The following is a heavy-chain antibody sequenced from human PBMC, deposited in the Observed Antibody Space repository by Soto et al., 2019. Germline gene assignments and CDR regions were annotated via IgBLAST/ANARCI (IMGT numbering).Heavy chain of an antibody. CDR2: INAGNGNT. D-gene: IGHD5-18*01. J-gene: IGHJ5*02. V-gene: IGHV1-3*01. CDR1: GYTFTSYA. CDR3: GRDPFGYSYGIDA. Sequence: QVQLVQSGAEVKKPGASVKVSCKASGYTFTSYAMHWVRQAPGQRLEWMGWINAGNGNTKYSQKFQGRVTITRDTSASTAYMELSSLRSEDTAVYYCGRDPFGYSYGIDAWGQGTLVTVSS.